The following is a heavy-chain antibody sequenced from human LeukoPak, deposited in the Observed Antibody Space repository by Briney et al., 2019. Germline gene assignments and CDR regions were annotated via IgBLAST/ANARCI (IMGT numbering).Heavy chain of an antibody. J-gene: IGHJ6*03. CDR1: GFTFSSYA. CDR2: ISANSGST. CDR3: AKAYGSGSYYDYYYYMDV. V-gene: IGHV3-23*01. Sequence: GGSLRLSCAASGFTFSSYAMSGVRQAPGNGLEWVSAISANSGSTYYADSVKGRFTISRDNSKSTLYLQMNSLRAEDTALYYCAKAYGSGSYYDYYYYMDVWGKGTTVTVSS. D-gene: IGHD3-10*01.